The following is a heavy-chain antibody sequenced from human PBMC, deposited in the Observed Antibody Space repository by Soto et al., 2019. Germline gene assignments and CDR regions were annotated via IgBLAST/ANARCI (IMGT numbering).Heavy chain of an antibody. CDR2: ISYDGSNK. CDR1: GFTFSSYA. CDR3: ARDHGGKGSSSVIEYFDY. J-gene: IGHJ4*02. Sequence: PGGSLGLSCAASGFTFSSYAMHWVRQAPGKGLEWVAVISYDGSNKYYADSVKGRFTISRDNSKNTLYLQMNSLRAEDTAVYYCARDHGGKGSSSVIEYFDYWGQGTLVTVSS. D-gene: IGHD6-6*01. V-gene: IGHV3-30-3*01.